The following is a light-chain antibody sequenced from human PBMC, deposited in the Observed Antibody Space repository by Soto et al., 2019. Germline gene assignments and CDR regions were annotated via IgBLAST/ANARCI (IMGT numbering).Light chain of an antibody. Sequence: DIVMTQSPDSLAVSLGERATINCKSSRSVLYSSNNKNYLAWYQQKSGQPPKVLIYWASTRESGVPDRFSGSGSGTDFTLTISSLQAEDVAVYYCQQYYSTPFTFGPGTKVDIK. J-gene: IGKJ3*01. CDR1: RSVLYSSNNKNY. CDR2: WAS. CDR3: QQYYSTPFT. V-gene: IGKV4-1*01.